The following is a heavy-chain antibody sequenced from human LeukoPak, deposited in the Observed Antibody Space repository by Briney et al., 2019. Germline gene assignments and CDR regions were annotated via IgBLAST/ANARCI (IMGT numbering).Heavy chain of an antibody. CDR3: AREGIAVAGTMGFDY. V-gene: IGHV3-7*03. J-gene: IGHJ4*02. D-gene: IGHD6-19*01. CDR1: GFTFSSYW. CDR2: IKQDGSEK. Sequence: PGGSLRLSCAASGFTFSSYWMSWVRQAPGKGLEWVANIKQDGSEKYYVDSVKGRFTISRDNAKNSLYLQMNSLRAEDTAVYYCAREGIAVAGTMGFDYWGQGTLVIVSS.